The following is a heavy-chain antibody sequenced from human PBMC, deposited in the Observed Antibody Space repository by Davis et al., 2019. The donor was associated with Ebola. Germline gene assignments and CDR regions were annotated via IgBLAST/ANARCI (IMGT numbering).Heavy chain of an antibody. Sequence: PGGSLRLSCAASGFTFSSYWMSWVRQAPGKGLEWVANIKQDGSEKYYVDSVKGRFTISRDNAKNSLYLQMNSLRAEDTAVYYCARATFGGVDDAFDIWGQGTMVTVSS. V-gene: IGHV3-7*01. J-gene: IGHJ3*02. D-gene: IGHD3-16*01. CDR3: ARATFGGVDDAFDI. CDR1: GFTFSSYW. CDR2: IKQDGSEK.